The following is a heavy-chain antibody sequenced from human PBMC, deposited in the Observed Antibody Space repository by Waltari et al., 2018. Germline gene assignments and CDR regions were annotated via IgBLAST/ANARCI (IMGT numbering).Heavy chain of an antibody. CDR1: GFTVSSNY. J-gene: IGHJ4*02. CDR2: IYIGGST. CDR3: ARVRLSSWYDIDY. V-gene: IGHV3-66*02. Sequence: EVQLVESGGGLVQPGGSLRLSCAASGFTVSSNYMSWVSQAPGKGLEWVSVIYIGGSTYYADSVKGRFTISRDNSKNTLYLQMNSLRAEDTAVCYCARVRLSSWYDIDYWGQGTLVTVSS. D-gene: IGHD6-13*01.